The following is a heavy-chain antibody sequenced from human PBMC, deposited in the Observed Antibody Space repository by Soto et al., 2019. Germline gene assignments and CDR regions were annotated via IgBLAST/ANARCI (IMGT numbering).Heavy chain of an antibody. D-gene: IGHD3-10*01. V-gene: IGHV4-34*01. J-gene: IGHJ4*02. Sequence: QVQLQQWGAGLLKPSETLSLTCAVYGGSFSGYYWSWIRQPPGKGLEWIGEINHSGSTNYNPSLKSRVTISVDTSKNQLSLKLSSVTAADTAVYYCARGVRAMDRRFDYWGQGTLVTVSS. CDR2: INHSGST. CDR1: GGSFSGYY. CDR3: ARGVRAMDRRFDY.